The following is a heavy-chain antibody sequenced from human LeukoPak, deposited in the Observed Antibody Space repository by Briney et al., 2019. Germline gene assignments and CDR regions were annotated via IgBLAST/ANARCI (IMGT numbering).Heavy chain of an antibody. Sequence: SGPTLLNPTQTLTLTCTFSGFSLSTSGLAVGWIRQPPGKALEWLALIYWDDDKRYSSSLKRRLTITKDTSKNQVVLTMTNMDPVDTARYYCAHSFLGYCSGGSCYSGYYFDYWGQGTLVTVSS. CDR3: AHSFLGYCSGGSCYSGYYFDY. CDR1: GFSLSTSGLA. J-gene: IGHJ4*02. D-gene: IGHD2-15*01. CDR2: IYWDDDK. V-gene: IGHV2-5*02.